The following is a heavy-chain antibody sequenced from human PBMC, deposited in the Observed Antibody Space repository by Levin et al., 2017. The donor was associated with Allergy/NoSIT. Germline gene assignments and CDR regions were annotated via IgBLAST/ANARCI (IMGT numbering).Heavy chain of an antibody. CDR1: WDSVSSNSAA. CDR2: TYYRSKWYN. V-gene: IGHV6-1*01. J-gene: IGHJ5*02. CDR3: ARGWELGT. D-gene: IGHD7-27*01. Sequence: SQTLSLTCAISWDSVSSNSAAWNWIRQSPSRGLEWLGRTYYRSKWYNDYAVSVQSRITINPDTSKNHFSLHLNSVTPDDTGLYYCARGWELGTWGQGTLVTVSS.